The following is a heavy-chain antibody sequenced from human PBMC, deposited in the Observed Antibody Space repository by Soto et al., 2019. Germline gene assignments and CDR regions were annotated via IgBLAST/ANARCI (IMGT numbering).Heavy chain of an antibody. D-gene: IGHD3-10*01. CDR1: GGSFSGYY. CDR3: ARDAPPGGYFDY. V-gene: IGHV4-34*01. Sequence: QVQLQQWGAGLLKPSETLSLTCAVYGGSFSGYYWSWIRQPPGKGLEWIGEINHSGSTNYNPSLKSRVTISVDTAKNQFSLKRSSVTAADTAVYYCARDAPPGGYFDYWGQGTLVTVSS. J-gene: IGHJ4*02. CDR2: INHSGST.